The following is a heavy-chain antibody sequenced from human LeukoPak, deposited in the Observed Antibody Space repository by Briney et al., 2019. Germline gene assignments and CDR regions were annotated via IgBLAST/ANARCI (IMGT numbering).Heavy chain of an antibody. Sequence: SETLSLTCAVYGGSFSGYYWSWIRQPPGKGLEWIGEINHSGSTNYNPSLKSRVTISVDTSKNQFSLKLSSVTAADTAVYYCAREEVVAGLLWGQGTLVTVSS. CDR3: AREEVVAGLL. CDR1: GGSFSGYY. J-gene: IGHJ4*02. D-gene: IGHD6-19*01. V-gene: IGHV4-34*01. CDR2: INHSGST.